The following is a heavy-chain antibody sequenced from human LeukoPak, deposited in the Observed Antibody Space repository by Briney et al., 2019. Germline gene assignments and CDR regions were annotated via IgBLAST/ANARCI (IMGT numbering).Heavy chain of an antibody. J-gene: IGHJ4*02. CDR2: IYYSGST. Sequence: SETLSLTCTVSGGSISSSSHYWGWIRQPPGKGLEWIGSIYYSGSTYYNPSLKSRVTISVDTSKNQFSLKLSSVTAADTAVYYCXRSPGVARGVLDYWGQGTLVTVSS. CDR3: XRSPGVARGVLDY. V-gene: IGHV4-39*01. CDR1: GGSISSSSHY. D-gene: IGHD3-10*01.